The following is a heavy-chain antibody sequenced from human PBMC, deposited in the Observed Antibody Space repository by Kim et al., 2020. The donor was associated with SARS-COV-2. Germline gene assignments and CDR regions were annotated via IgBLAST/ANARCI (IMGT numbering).Heavy chain of an antibody. CDR3: ARGGAFAFDI. D-gene: IGHD1-26*01. Sequence: GGSLRLSCAASGFTFSSYSMNWVRQAPGKGLEWVSSISSSSSYIYYADSVTGRFTISRDNAKNSLYLQMNSLRAEDTAVYYCARGGAFAFDIWGQGTMVTVAS. CDR2: ISSSSSYI. V-gene: IGHV3-21*01. CDR1: GFTFSSYS. J-gene: IGHJ3*02.